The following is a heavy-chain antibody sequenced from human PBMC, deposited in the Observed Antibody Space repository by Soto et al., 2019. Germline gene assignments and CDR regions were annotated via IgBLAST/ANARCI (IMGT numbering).Heavy chain of an antibody. Sequence: SETPSLTCTVSGGSVCSGGYDGSWIRQHPGKGLEWIGYIYYSGSTYYNPSLKSRVTISVDTSKNQFSLKLSSVTAADTAVYYCARALFGSGTDYYYYMDVWGKGTTVTVSS. CDR3: ARALFGSGTDYYYYMDV. CDR1: GGSVCSGGYD. CDR2: IYYSGST. V-gene: IGHV4-31*03. J-gene: IGHJ6*03. D-gene: IGHD1-1*01.